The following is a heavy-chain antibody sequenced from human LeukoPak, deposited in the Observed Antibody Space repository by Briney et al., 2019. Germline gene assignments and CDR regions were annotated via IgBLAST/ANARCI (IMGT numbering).Heavy chain of an antibody. CDR3: ARRKATYYYGSRDYYYYYYMDV. D-gene: IGHD3-10*01. CDR1: GYSISSGYY. J-gene: IGHJ6*03. Sequence: SETLSLTCTVSGYSISSGYYWGWIRQPPGKGLEWIGSIYHSGSTYYNTSLKRRVTISVDTSKNHLSLKLSSVTAADTAVYYCARRKATYYYGSRDYYYYYYMDVWGKGTTVTISS. V-gene: IGHV4-38-2*02. CDR2: IYHSGST.